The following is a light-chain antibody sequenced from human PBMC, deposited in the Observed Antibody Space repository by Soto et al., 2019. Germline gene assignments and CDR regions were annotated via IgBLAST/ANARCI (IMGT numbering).Light chain of an antibody. Sequence: DIQMTQSPSSLSASVGDRVTITCRASQGISNYLAWYQQKPGKVPKLLIYAASTLRSGVPSRFSGSRSGTDFTLTISSLQTEDVETYYCQKYNSAPETFGQGTRVEIK. CDR1: QGISNY. J-gene: IGKJ1*01. CDR2: AAS. CDR3: QKYNSAPET. V-gene: IGKV1-27*01.